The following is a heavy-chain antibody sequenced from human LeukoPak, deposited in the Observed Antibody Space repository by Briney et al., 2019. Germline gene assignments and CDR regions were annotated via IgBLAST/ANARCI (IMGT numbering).Heavy chain of an antibody. CDR1: GFTFSSYA. Sequence: GGSLRLSCAASGFTFSSYAMSWVRQAPGKGPEWVSAISGSGGSTYYADSVKGRFTISRDNSKNMLYLQMNSLRAEDTAVYYCAKTCSSTSCYFDWGQGTLVTVSS. D-gene: IGHD2-2*01. CDR3: AKTCSSTSCYFD. J-gene: IGHJ4*02. CDR2: ISGSGGST. V-gene: IGHV3-23*01.